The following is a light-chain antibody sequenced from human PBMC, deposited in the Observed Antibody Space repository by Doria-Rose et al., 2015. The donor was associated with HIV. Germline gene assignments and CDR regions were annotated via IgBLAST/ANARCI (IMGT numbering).Light chain of an antibody. CDR1: QSVSTD. V-gene: IGKV3-15*01. CDR3: HQYNNWPT. Sequence: TQSPETLSVSPGESATLSCRASQSVSTDLAWYQHKPGQAPRLLIWVASTRATGIPARFSGSGSGTEFTLTISSLQSGDFAIYFCHQYNNWPTFGQGTRLDIK. CDR2: VAS. J-gene: IGKJ5*01.